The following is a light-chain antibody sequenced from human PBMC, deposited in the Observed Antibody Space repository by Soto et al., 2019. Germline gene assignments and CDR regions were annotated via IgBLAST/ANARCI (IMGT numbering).Light chain of an antibody. J-gene: IGLJ2*01. Sequence: QPVLTQSPSASASLGASVKLTCTLSSGHSSYAIAWHQQQPEKGPRYLMKVNSDGSLIKGDGIPDRFSGSSSGAERYLTISSLQSEDEADYYCQTWGTGIQVFGGGTKLTVL. V-gene: IGLV4-69*01. CDR2: VNSDGSL. CDR1: SGHSSYA. CDR3: QTWGTGIQV.